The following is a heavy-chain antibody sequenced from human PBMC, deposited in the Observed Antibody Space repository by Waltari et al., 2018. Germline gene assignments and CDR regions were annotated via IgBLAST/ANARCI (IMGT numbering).Heavy chain of an antibody. D-gene: IGHD3-10*01. CDR2: ISSSSSYI. CDR1: GFTFSSYS. J-gene: IGHJ5*02. V-gene: IGHV3-21*01. Sequence: EVQLVESGGGLVKPGGSLRLSCAASGFTFSSYSMNWVRPAPGKGLEWFSSISSSSSYIYYADSVKGRFTISRDNAKNSLYLQMNSLRAEDTAVYYCARETGFGDEGWFDPWGQGTLVTVSS. CDR3: ARETGFGDEGWFDP.